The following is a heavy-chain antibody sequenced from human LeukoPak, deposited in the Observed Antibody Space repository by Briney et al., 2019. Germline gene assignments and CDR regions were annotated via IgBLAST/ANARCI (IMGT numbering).Heavy chain of an antibody. V-gene: IGHV5-51*01. CDR1: GYSFTSYW. Sequence: GESLKISCKGSGYSFTSYWIGWVRQMPGKGLECMGIIYPGDSETRYSPSFEGQITISADKSISTAYLQWSSLKASDTAMYYCARHGSGSYDYYYYGMDVWGQGTTVTVSS. CDR3: ARHGSGSYDYYYYGMDV. J-gene: IGHJ6*02. D-gene: IGHD1-26*01. CDR2: IYPGDSET.